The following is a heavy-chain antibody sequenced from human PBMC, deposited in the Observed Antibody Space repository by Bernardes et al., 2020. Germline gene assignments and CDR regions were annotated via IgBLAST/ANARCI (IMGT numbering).Heavy chain of an antibody. V-gene: IGHV3-48*04. CDR3: ARDYYGSGNLD. Sequence: GGSLRLSCAASGFSFSSYNMNWIRQAPGKGLEWVAYISSNSRTSSSADSVVGRFTISRDNAKKSLNLEMNSLRVEDTAVYYCARDYYGSGNLDWGQGTLVTVSS. CDR2: ISSNSRTS. CDR1: GFSFSSYN. J-gene: IGHJ1*01. D-gene: IGHD3-10*01.